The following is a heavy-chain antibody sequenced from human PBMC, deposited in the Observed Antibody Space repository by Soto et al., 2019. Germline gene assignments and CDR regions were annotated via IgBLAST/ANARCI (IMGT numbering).Heavy chain of an antibody. CDR3: ANPSSPLYGQGY. Sequence: PSETLSLTCAVYGGSFSGYYWTWIRQPPGTGLEWIGEINHSGSTNYNPSLKSRVTISVDTSKNQFSLKLNSMTAADTAVYYCANPSSPLYGQGYWGQGTLVTVSS. J-gene: IGHJ4*02. CDR1: GGSFSGYY. V-gene: IGHV4-34*01. CDR2: INHSGST. D-gene: IGHD2-2*01.